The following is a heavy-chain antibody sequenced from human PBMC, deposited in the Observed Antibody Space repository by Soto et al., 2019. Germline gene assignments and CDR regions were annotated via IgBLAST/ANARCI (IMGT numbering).Heavy chain of an antibody. V-gene: IGHV3-48*03. J-gene: IGHJ4*02. CDR1: GTTFSHHA. D-gene: IGHD3-9*01. CDR2: ISNYGRTI. Sequence: PGGSLRLSCATSGTTFSHHALNWVRQAPGKGLEWLAYISNYGRTIYYADSVKGRFTISRDNTKNLLYLRMNSLRAEDTAIYYCAELLTAFNYWGQGTLVTVSS. CDR3: AELLTAFNY.